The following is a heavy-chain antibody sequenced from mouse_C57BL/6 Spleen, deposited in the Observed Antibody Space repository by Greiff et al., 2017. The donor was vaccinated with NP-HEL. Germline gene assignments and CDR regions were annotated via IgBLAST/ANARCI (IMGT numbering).Heavy chain of an antibody. CDR3: MRRRLGSFDY. J-gene: IGHJ2*01. V-gene: IGHV1-15*01. D-gene: IGHD4-1*01. CDR1: GYTFTDYE. CDR2: IDPETGGT. Sequence: VQGVESGAELVRPGASVTLSCKASGYTFTDYEMHWVKQTPVHGLEWIGAIDPETGGTAYNQKFKGKAILTADKSSSTAYMELRSLTSEDSAVYYCMRRRLGSFDYWGQGTTLTVSS.